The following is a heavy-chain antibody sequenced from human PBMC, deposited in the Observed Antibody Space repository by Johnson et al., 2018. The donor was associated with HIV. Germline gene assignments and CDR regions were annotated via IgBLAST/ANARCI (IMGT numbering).Heavy chain of an antibody. CDR3: VRPAAAGRDDAFDI. CDR2: ISSSGGTI. V-gene: IGHV3-11*04. Sequence: QVQLVESGGGLVKPGGSLRLSCAASRFTFSDYYMSWIRQTPGKGLEWVAYISSSGGTIYYADSVKGRFTISRDNSKNTLYLQMNSLRAEDTAVYYCVRPAAAGRDDAFDIWGQGTMVTVSS. CDR1: RFTFSDYY. D-gene: IGHD6-13*01. J-gene: IGHJ3*02.